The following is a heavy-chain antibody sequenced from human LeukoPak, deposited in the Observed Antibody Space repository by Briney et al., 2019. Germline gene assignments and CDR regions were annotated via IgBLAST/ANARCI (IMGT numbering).Heavy chain of an antibody. CDR2: ITHSGST. D-gene: IGHD5-18*01. J-gene: IGHJ6*03. CDR3: AAVDTAMVPGLFRSGHYYYYYMDV. Sequence: PSETLSLTCAVYGGSFSGYYWSWIRQSPGKGLEWIGEITHSGSTNYNPSLKSRVTISVDTSKNQFSLKLSSVTAADTAVYYCAAVDTAMVPGLFRSGHYYYYYMDVWGKGTTVTVSS. V-gene: IGHV4-34*01. CDR1: GGSFSGYY.